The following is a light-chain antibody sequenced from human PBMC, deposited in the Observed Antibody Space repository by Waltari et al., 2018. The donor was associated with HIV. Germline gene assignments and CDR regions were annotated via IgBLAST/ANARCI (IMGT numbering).Light chain of an antibody. J-gene: IGLJ2*01. Sequence: QSVLTPPPSVSAAPGQKVTISCSGRSANIGTNSVSWYSQFPGAAPKLLIDENKKRPSGIPDRCSGSKSGTSATLGVTGLQTGDEADYYCGTWDGSLGSGVFGGGTKLTVL. CDR1: SANIGTNS. CDR3: GTWDGSLGSGV. CDR2: ENK. V-gene: IGLV1-51*01.